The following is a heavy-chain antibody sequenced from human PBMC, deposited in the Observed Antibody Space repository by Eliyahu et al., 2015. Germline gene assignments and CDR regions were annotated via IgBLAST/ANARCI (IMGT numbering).Heavy chain of an antibody. CDR2: INWNSGNI. CDR1: GFTFDXYA. CDR3: AKDIGGWNQNPDYFDY. J-gene: IGHJ4*02. Sequence: EVQLVESGGGLVQPGRSLRLSCAASGFTFDXYAMHWVRQAPGKGLEWVSGINWNSGNIGYVDSVKGRFTISRDNAKNSLYLQMNSLRAEDTALYFCAKDIGGWNQNPDYFDYWGQGTLVTVSS. V-gene: IGHV3-9*01. D-gene: IGHD1-14*01.